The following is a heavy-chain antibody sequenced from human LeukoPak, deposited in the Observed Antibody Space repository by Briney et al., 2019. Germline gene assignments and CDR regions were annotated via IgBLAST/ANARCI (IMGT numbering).Heavy chain of an antibody. CDR1: GYTFTSYG. CDR3: AREGTGTNFDP. D-gene: IGHD1-1*01. J-gene: IGHJ5*02. Sequence: ASVKVSCKASGYTFTSYGISWVRQAPGQGLEWMGWISAYNGNTNYAQKLQGRVTMTRDTSTSTVYMELSSLRSEDTAVYYCAREGTGTNFDPWGQGTLVTVSS. CDR2: ISAYNGNT. V-gene: IGHV1-18*01.